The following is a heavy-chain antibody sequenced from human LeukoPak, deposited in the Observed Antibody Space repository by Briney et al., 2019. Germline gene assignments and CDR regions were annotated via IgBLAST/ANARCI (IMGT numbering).Heavy chain of an antibody. CDR3: TKGGGISYNPLDP. Sequence: GRSLRLSCAASGFTFSSYGIHWVRQAPGKGLEWLAVISPDGYGHYADSVKGRFTVSRDNSKNTLYLQMNSLRTDDSAMYYCTKGGGISYNPLDPWGPGTLVTVSS. D-gene: IGHD1-26*01. J-gene: IGHJ5*02. V-gene: IGHV3-30*18. CDR1: GFTFSSYG. CDR2: ISPDGYG.